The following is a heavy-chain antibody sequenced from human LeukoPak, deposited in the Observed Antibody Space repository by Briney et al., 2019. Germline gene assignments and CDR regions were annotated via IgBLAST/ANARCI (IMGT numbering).Heavy chain of an antibody. J-gene: IGHJ4*01. V-gene: IGHV3-74*01. CDR3: ARESGYTSGWYVGYFDY. D-gene: IGHD6-19*01. CDR2: INSDGSST. CDR1: GFTFSSYW. Sequence: PGGSLRLSCAASGFTFSSYWTHWVSHAPGKGLVGVSRINSDGSSTGYADSVKGRFTISRDNAKNTLYLQMNSLRVEDTAVYYCARESGYTSGWYVGYFDYWGHGTQVTVSS.